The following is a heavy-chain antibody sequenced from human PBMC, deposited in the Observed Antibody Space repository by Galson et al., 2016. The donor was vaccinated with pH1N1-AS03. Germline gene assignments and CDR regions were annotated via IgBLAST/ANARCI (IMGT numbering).Heavy chain of an antibody. D-gene: IGHD3-16*01. CDR1: GFIFDDYS. CDR2: ISWDGADT. V-gene: IGHV3-43*01. CDR3: AKYRERADTWGGSLDS. Sequence: SLRLSCAASGFIFDDYSMVWVRQAPGKGLEWLCLISWDGADTYYEDSVEGRFTISRDKSQNSPYLHLNSVTPEDAAFYYCAKYRERADTWGGSLDSWGQGTLVTVSS. J-gene: IGHJ4*02.